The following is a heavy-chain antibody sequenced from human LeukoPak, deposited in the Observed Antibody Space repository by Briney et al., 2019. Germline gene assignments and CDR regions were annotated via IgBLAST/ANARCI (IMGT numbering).Heavy chain of an antibody. V-gene: IGHV3-23*01. CDR3: AKDLYYGSGSYPFYFDY. CDR1: GFTFSSYA. D-gene: IGHD3-10*01. CDR2: ISGSGGST. Sequence: GGSLRLSCAASGFTFSSYAMSWVRQAPGKGLEWVSAISGSGGSTYYADSVKGRFTISRDNSKNTLYLQMNSLRAEDTAVYYCAKDLYYGSGSYPFYFDYWGQGTLVTVSS. J-gene: IGHJ4*02.